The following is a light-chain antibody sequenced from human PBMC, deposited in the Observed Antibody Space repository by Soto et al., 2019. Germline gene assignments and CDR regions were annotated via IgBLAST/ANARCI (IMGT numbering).Light chain of an antibody. CDR2: YTS. J-gene: IGLJ1*01. V-gene: IGLV7-46*01. CDR3: LVIFTGGGAV. Sequence: QAVVTQAPSLTVSPGGTVTLTCGSSTGAVTSGHYPHWFQQKPGQAPRTLIYYTSIRHSWTPARFSGSLLGGKAALTLSGAQPEDEADYYCLVIFTGGGAVFGTGTKLTVL. CDR1: TGAVTSGHY.